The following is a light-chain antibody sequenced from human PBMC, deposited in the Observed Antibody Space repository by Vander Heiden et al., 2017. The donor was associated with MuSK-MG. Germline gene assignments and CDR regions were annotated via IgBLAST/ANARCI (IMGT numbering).Light chain of an antibody. V-gene: IGLV2-14*03. Sequence: QSALTQPASVSGSPGQSITISCTGTTTDIGTYNYVCWYQQPPGKAPKLMIRDVTNRPSGVSHRVSGSKSGNTDSLTISGLQAEDEADYYCFSYTTSITYVFGTGTKVTVL. CDR2: DVT. CDR3: FSYTTSITYV. CDR1: TTDIGTYNY. J-gene: IGLJ1*01.